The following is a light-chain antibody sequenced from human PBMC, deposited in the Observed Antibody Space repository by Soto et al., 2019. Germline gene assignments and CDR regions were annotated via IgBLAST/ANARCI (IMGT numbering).Light chain of an antibody. CDR2: QVS. V-gene: IGLV2-14*01. Sequence: QSALTQPASVSGSPGQSITISCTGTSSDLGGYYYVSWYQHHPGKATNHMIYQVSNRPSGVSNRFSGAKSGNTASLTISGVQAEVETYYYCSSYTSSNTFVVFGTGTKVTVL. CDR3: SSYTSSNTFVV. J-gene: IGLJ1*01. CDR1: SSDLGGYYY.